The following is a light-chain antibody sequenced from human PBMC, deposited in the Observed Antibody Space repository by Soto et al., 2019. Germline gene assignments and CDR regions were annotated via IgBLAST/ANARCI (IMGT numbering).Light chain of an antibody. CDR2: KAS. CDR1: QTISSW. Sequence: DLQMTQSPSTLSGSVGDRVTITCRASQTISSWLAWYQQKPGKAPKLLIYKASTLKSGVPSRFSGSGSGTEFTLTISSLQPDDFATYYCQHYNSNSEAFGQGTKVELK. V-gene: IGKV1-5*03. CDR3: QHYNSNSEA. J-gene: IGKJ1*01.